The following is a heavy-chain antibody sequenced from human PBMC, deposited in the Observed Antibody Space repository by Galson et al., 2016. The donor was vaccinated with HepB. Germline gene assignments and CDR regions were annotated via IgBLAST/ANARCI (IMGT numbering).Heavy chain of an antibody. Sequence: SLRLSCAASGFQFDHYGMHWVRQAPGKGLEWVALMSYDGSEKYYADSVKSRFTISRDNSENTLFLQMNSLRSEDTAVYFCAKDYINMIVAVDHGPFDFWGQGTLVTVSS. CDR3: AKDYINMIVAVDHGPFDF. J-gene: IGHJ3*01. V-gene: IGHV3-30*18. CDR2: MSYDGSEK. D-gene: IGHD3-22*01. CDR1: GFQFDHYG.